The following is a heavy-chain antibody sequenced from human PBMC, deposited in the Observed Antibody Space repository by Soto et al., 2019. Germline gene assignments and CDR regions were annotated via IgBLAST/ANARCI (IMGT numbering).Heavy chain of an antibody. CDR2: ISSSGSTI. Sequence: GGSLRLSCAASGFTFSDYYMSWIRQAPGKGLEWVSYISSSGSTIYYADSVKGRFTISRDNAKNSLYLQMNSLRAEDTAVYYCARVVDRGFDFWTTYYFDYWGQGTLVTVSS. CDR1: GFTFSDYY. J-gene: IGHJ4*02. V-gene: IGHV3-11*01. CDR3: ARVVDRGFDFWTTYYFDY. D-gene: IGHD3-3*01.